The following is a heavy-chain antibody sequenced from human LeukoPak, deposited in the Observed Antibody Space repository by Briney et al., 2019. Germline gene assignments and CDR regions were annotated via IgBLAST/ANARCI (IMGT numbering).Heavy chain of an antibody. D-gene: IGHD1-26*01. CDR1: GGSFSGYY. V-gene: IGHV4-34*01. Sequence: SETLSLTCAVYGGSFSGYYWSWIRQPPGKGLEWIGEINHSGSTNYNPSLKSRVTISVDTSKNQFSLKLSSVTAADTAVCYCARVMRVGATGTGYFDYWGQGTLVTVSS. CDR2: INHSGST. J-gene: IGHJ4*02. CDR3: ARVMRVGATGTGYFDY.